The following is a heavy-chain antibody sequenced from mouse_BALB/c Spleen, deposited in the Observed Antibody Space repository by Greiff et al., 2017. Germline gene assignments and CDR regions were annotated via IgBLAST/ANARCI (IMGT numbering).Heavy chain of an antibody. CDR2: ILPGSGGT. CDR3: ARGEYDDWFAY. J-gene: IGHJ3*01. CDR1: GYTFSSYW. D-gene: IGHD2-14*01. V-gene: IGHV1-9*01. Sequence: VQLQQSGAELMKPGASVKISCKATGYTFSSYWIEWVKQRPGHGLEWIGEILPGSGGTNYNEKFKGKATFTADTSSNTAYMQLSSLTSEDSAVYYCARGEYDDWFAYWGQGTLVTVSA.